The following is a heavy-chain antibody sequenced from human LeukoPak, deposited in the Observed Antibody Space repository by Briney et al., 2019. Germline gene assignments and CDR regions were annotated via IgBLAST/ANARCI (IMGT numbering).Heavy chain of an antibody. CDR3: ASGPAIGGDCYFCEAGGTANDAFDI. D-gene: IGHD2-21*02. J-gene: IGHJ3*02. CDR2: GCYYGSNK. CDR1: GVTFSSYA. Sequence: GGSLRLSCAASGVTFSSYAMHWVRQAPGKGLGRVGVGCYYGSNKYYADYVKGRFTISRENSKNPMSLQMNSLRAEDTAVYYCASGPAIGGDCYFCEAGGTANDAFDIWGQGTMVTVSS. V-gene: IGHV3-33*08.